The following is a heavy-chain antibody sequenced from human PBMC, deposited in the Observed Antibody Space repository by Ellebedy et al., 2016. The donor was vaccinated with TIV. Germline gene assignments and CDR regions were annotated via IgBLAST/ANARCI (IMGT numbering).Heavy chain of an antibody. J-gene: IGHJ4*02. CDR2: IVGNGA. CDR1: GFTFSRYA. D-gene: IGHD3-22*01. V-gene: IGHV3-23*01. Sequence: GESLKISCAASGFTFSRYAMTWVRQAPRKGLEWVSGIVGNGAQKYADSVKGRFTISRDNSKSTLDLQMNSLRAEDTAIYYCAKGRGGGSDSSAPRYYFDYWGLGTLVTVSS. CDR3: AKGRGGGSDSSAPRYYFDY.